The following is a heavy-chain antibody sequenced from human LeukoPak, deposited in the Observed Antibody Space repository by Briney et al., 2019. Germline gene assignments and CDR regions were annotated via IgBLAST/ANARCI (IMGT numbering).Heavy chain of an antibody. J-gene: IGHJ4*02. CDR2: ISYDGTNA. CDR1: GYTFTSYY. V-gene: IGHV3-30*04. CDR3: ARDQRYYGSGSYSWYFDY. D-gene: IGHD3-10*01. Sequence: SCKASGYTFTSYYMHWVRQAPGKGLEWVATISYDGTNAYYADSVKGRFTISRDNSKNTLFLQMSSLRAEDTAVYYSARDQRYYGSGSYSWYFDYWGQGSLVTVSS.